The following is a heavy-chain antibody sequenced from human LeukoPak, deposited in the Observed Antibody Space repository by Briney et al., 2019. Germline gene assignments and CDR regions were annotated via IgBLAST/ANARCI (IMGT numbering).Heavy chain of an antibody. CDR1: GGTFSSYA. CDR2: IIPIFGTA. CDR3: AREVVPAAHKINWFDP. J-gene: IGHJ5*02. D-gene: IGHD2-2*01. Sequence: ASVKVSCKASGGTFSSYAISWVRQAPGQGLEWMGGIIPIFGTANYAQKFQGRVTITADESTSTAYMELSSLRSEDTAVYYCAREVVPAAHKINWFDPWGQGTLVTVSS. V-gene: IGHV1-69*13.